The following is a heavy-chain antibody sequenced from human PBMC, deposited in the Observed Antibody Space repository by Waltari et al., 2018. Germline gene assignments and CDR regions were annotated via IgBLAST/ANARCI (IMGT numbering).Heavy chain of an antibody. CDR3: ARDQQLVLPFDY. V-gene: IGHV3-7*01. D-gene: IGHD6-13*01. Sequence: EVQLVESGGGLVQPGGSLRLSCAASGFTFSSYWMSWVRQAPGKGLEWLANRKQDGSVEYDLDPLKGRFTISRDNAKHSLYLQMNSLRAEDSAVYYCARDQQLVLPFDYWGQGTLVTVSS. J-gene: IGHJ4*02. CDR2: RKQDGSVE. CDR1: GFTFSSYW.